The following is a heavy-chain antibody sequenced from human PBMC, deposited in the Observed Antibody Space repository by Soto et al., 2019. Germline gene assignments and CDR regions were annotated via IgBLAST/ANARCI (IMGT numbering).Heavy chain of an antibody. CDR1: GGSFSGYY. CDR2: INHSGST. D-gene: IGHD3-10*01. Sequence: QVQLQQWGAGLLKPSETLSLTCAVYGGSFSGYYWSWIRQPPGKGLEWIGEINHSGSTNYNPSLKSRVTISVDTSKNQFSLKLSSVTAADTAVYYCAREKRAAMVLGVIMPWGQGTLVTVSS. J-gene: IGHJ4*02. CDR3: AREKRAAMVLGVIMP. V-gene: IGHV4-34*01.